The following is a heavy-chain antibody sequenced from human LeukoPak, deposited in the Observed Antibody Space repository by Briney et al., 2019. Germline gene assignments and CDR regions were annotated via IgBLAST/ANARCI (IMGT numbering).Heavy chain of an antibody. D-gene: IGHD3-22*01. J-gene: IGHJ4*02. CDR1: GYSFTTYW. V-gene: IGHV5-10-1*01. CDR2: IHPSDSDT. Sequence: GESLKISCKGSGYSFTTYWVSWVRQMPGEGPEWMGRIHPSDSDTNYSPSFQGHVTFSTDKSISTAYLQWTSLKASDTAIYFCARHYYNDNTLLDFWGQGTLVTVSS. CDR3: ARHYYNDNTLLDF.